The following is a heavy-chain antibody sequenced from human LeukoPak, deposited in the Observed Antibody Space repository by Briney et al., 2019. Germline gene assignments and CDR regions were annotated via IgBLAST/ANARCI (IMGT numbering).Heavy chain of an antibody. V-gene: IGHV1-69*04. CDR3: ARDYGYCSGGSCYWDY. Sequence: SVKVSCKASGGTFSSYAISWVRQAPGQGLEWTGRIIPILGIANYAQKFQGRVTITADKSTSTAYMELSSLRSEDTAVYYCARDYGYCSGGSCYWDYWGQGTLVTVSS. J-gene: IGHJ4*02. CDR2: IIPILGIA. D-gene: IGHD2-15*01. CDR1: GGTFSSYA.